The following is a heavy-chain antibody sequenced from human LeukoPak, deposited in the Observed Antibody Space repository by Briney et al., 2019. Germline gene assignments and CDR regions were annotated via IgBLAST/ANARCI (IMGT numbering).Heavy chain of an antibody. D-gene: IGHD6-19*01. CDR1: GGSINNYY. CDR2: IYYNGNT. V-gene: IGHV4-59*01. CDR3: AREYSSGLSWFDP. J-gene: IGHJ5*02. Sequence: SETLSLTCTLSGGSINNYYWSWIRQPPGKGLEWIGYIYYNGNTDYNPSLKSRVTISVDTSKNQFSLKLSSVTAADTAVYFCAREYSSGLSWFDPWGQGTLVTVSS.